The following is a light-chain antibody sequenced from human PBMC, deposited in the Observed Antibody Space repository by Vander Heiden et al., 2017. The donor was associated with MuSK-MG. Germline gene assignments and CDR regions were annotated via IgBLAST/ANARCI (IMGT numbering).Light chain of an antibody. J-gene: IGLJ1*01. V-gene: IGLV2-11*01. CDR2: DVS. CDR1: SSDVGAFDY. Sequence: QSALTQPRSVSGSPGQSVTISCTGTSSDVGAFDYVSWNQQHPGKAPKVLIYDVSNRPSGVSYRFSGSKSGNTASLTISGLQAEDEADYYCCSYAGSQTYVFGTGTEVNVL. CDR3: CSYAGSQTYV.